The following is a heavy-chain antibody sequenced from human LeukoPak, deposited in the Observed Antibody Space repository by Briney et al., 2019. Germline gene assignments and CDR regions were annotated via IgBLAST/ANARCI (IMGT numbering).Heavy chain of an antibody. CDR2: ISSSSSYI. J-gene: IGHJ3*02. D-gene: IGHD6-13*01. Sequence: GGSLRLSCAASGFTFSSYIMNWVRQAPGKGLEWVSSISSSSSYIYYADSVKGRFTISRDNAKNSLYLQMNSLRAEDTAVYYCATYRAISIEVAGPGAFDIWGQGTVVTVSS. CDR1: GFTFSSYI. CDR3: ATYRAISIEVAGPGAFDI. V-gene: IGHV3-21*03.